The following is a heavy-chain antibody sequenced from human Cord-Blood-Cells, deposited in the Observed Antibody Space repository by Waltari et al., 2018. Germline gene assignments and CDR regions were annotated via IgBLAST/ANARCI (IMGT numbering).Heavy chain of an antibody. D-gene: IGHD3-10*01. CDR2: IYYSGST. V-gene: IGHV4-39*01. CDR1: GGSISSSSYS. Sequence: QLQLQESGPGLVKPSATLSLTCPVSGGSISSSSYSWGWIRQPPGKGLEWIGSIYYSGSTYYNPSLKSRVTISVDTSKNQFSLKLSSVTAADTAVYYCARHWVWFGELLYFDYWGQGTLVTVSS. CDR3: ARHWVWFGELLYFDY. J-gene: IGHJ4*02.